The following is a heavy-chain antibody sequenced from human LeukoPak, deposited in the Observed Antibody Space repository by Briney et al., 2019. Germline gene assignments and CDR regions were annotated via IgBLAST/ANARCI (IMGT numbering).Heavy chain of an antibody. Sequence: ASVKVSCKASGYTFTSYDINWVRQATGQGLEWMGWMNPNSGNTGYAQKFQGRVTMTRNTSISTAYMELSSLRSEDTAVYYCARRSGIYYYYYMDVWAKGPRSPSP. CDR2: MNPNSGNT. D-gene: IGHD6-13*01. CDR1: GYTFTSYD. J-gene: IGHJ6*03. V-gene: IGHV1-8*01. CDR3: ARRSGIYYYYYMDV.